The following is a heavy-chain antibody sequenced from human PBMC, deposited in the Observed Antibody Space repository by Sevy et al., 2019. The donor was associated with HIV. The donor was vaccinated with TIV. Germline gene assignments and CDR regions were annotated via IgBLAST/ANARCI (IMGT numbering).Heavy chain of an antibody. CDR2: LIENGVDT. V-gene: IGHV3-23*01. J-gene: IGHJ4*02. CDR1: GFTFNNYA. CDR3: VKDYMFVADWAPDS. Sequence: GGSLRLSCAASGFTFNNYAMSWVRQPPGKGLEWVSGLIENGVDTYYSDSVRGRFTISRDNSKNTLYLQMNSLRAEDTAIYYCVKDYMFVADWAPDSWGQGTLVTVSS. D-gene: IGHD3-10*02.